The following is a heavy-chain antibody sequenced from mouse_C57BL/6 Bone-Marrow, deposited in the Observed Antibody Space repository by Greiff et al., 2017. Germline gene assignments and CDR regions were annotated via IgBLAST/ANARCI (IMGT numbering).Heavy chain of an antibody. CDR1: GYAFTNYL. D-gene: IGHD4-1*01. J-gene: IGHJ3*01. V-gene: IGHV1-54*01. CDR2: TNPGSGGT. Sequence: QVQLQQSGAELVRPGTSVTVSCKASGYAFTNYLIEWVKQRPGQGLEWIGVTNPGSGGTNYNEKFKGKATLTADKSSSTAYMQLSSLTSDDSAVYFCARSKNWDSGFADWGQGTLVTVSA. CDR3: ARSKNWDSGFAD.